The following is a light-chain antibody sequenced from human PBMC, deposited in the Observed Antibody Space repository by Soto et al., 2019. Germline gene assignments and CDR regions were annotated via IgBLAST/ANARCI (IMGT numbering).Light chain of an antibody. CDR1: QSVSSTL. J-gene: IGKJ1*01. CDR3: QQYNNWPPWT. Sequence: EIVLTQSPVALSLSPGERATLSCRASQSVSSTLLTWYQQKPGQAPRLLIYGVSSRATGIPDRFSGSGSGTDVTLTISRLEAEDFAVYYCQQYNNWPPWTFGQGTKVDIK. CDR2: GVS. V-gene: IGKV3-20*01.